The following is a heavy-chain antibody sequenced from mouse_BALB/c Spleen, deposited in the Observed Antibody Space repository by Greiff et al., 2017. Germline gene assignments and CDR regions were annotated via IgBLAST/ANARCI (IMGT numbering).Heavy chain of an antibody. CDR3: ARRDYYGYGWFAY. V-gene: IGHV1S135*01. CDR1: GYSFTDYN. Sequence: EVQLQQPGAELVRPGASVKLSCKASGYSFTDYNMYWVKQSHGKSLEWIGYIDPYNGGTSYNQKFKGKATLTVDKSSSTAFMHLNSLTSEDSAVYYCARRDYYGYGWFAYWGQGTLVTVSA. D-gene: IGHD1-2*01. J-gene: IGHJ3*01. CDR2: IDPYNGGT.